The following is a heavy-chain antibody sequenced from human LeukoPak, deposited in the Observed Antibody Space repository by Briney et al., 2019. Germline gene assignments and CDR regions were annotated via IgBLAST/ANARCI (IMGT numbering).Heavy chain of an antibody. CDR1: GFTFSSYA. J-gene: IGHJ3*02. CDR2: ISGSGDNT. CDR3: AKVGSGWPGGAFDI. V-gene: IGHV3-23*01. Sequence: PGGSLRLSCAASGFTFSSYAMSWVRQAPGKGLEWVSGISGSGDNTYYADSVKGRFTISRDNSKNTLYVQVNSLGTEDTAAYYCAKVGSGWPGGAFDIWGQGTMVTVSS. D-gene: IGHD6-19*01.